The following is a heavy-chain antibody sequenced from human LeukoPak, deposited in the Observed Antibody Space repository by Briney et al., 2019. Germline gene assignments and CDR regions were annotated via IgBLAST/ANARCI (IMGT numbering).Heavy chain of an antibody. CDR1: GYTFTTYA. V-gene: IGHV1-3*01. CDR3: AHLLDYGDNRLDF. D-gene: IGHD4-17*01. J-gene: IGHJ4*02. Sequence: ASVKVSCKASGYTFTTYAIHWVRQAPGQRLEWMGWINAADNTKYSQKFQGRVTFTSDTSASTAYMELSSLRSEDTAIYYCAHLLDYGDNRLDFWGQGTLVTVSS. CDR2: INAADNT.